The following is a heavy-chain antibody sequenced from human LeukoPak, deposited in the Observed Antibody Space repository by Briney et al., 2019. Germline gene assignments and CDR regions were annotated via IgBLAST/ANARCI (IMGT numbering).Heavy chain of an antibody. CDR1: GFTFDDYA. D-gene: IGHD3-16*01. CDR2: VSWNGDNI. CDR3: VRRRSYGIYYFDH. Sequence: GGSLRLSCAASGFTFDDYAMHWVRQAPGKGLEWVSGVSWNGDNIGYADSVKGRFTVSRDNANNFLYLQMNSLRGEDTAFYYCVRRRSYGIYYFDHWGQGTLVTVSS. J-gene: IGHJ1*01. V-gene: IGHV3-9*01.